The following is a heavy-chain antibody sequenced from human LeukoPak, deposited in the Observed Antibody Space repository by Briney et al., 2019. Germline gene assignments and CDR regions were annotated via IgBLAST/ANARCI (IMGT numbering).Heavy chain of an antibody. CDR1: GESFSGYY. J-gene: IGHJ4*02. V-gene: IGHV4-34*01. CDR2: IHHSGST. CDR3: ARGGRVHYYFDY. Sequence: PSETLSLTCAVYGESFSGYYWSWVRQPPGKGLEWIGEIHHSGSTNYNPSLKSRVTISVDTSKNQFSLKLNSVIAADTAVYYCARGGRVHYYFDYWGQGTLVTVSS.